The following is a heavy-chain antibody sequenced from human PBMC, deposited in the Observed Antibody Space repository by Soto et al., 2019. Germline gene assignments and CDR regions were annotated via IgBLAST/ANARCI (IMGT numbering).Heavy chain of an antibody. D-gene: IGHD3-16*02. CDR1: GGSVSSGSYY. V-gene: IGHV4-61*01. CDR3: ARGGNYDYVWGSYLTYYYYGMDV. J-gene: IGHJ6*02. CDR2: IYYSGST. Sequence: SETLSLTCTVSGGSVSSGSYYWSWIRQPPGKGLEWIGYIYYSGSTNYNPSLKSRVTISVDTSKNQFSLKLSSVTAADTAVYYCARGGNYDYVWGSYLTYYYYGMDVWGQGTTVTVSS.